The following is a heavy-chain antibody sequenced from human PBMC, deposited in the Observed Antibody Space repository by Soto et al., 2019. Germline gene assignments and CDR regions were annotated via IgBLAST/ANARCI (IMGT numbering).Heavy chain of an antibody. V-gene: IGHV1-69*06. CDR2: IIPIFGAT. Sequence: QVQLVQSGAEVKKPGSSVKVSCKASGGTFSSYAITWVRQAPGQGLDWMGEIIPIFGATNFAQKFQGRVTITADKSTTTAYMELSSLTSEDTAVYYCARMGGSFLGSWGQGTLVTVSS. D-gene: IGHD1-26*01. CDR3: ARMGGSFLGS. CDR1: GGTFSSYA. J-gene: IGHJ5*01.